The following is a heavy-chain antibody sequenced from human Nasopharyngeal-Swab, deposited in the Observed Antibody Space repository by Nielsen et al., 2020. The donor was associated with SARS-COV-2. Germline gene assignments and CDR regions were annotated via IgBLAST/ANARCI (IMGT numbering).Heavy chain of an antibody. Sequence: GGSLRLSFSASGSTFSSYAMHWVGKAPGKGLEYVSAISSNGGSTYYADSVKGRFTISRDNSKNTLYLQMSSLRAEDTAVYYCVKDALSSSWGFLSPDYFDYWGQGTLVTVSS. CDR1: GSTFSSYA. CDR3: VKDALSSSWGFLSPDYFDY. V-gene: IGHV3-64D*06. D-gene: IGHD6-13*01. CDR2: ISSNGGST. J-gene: IGHJ4*02.